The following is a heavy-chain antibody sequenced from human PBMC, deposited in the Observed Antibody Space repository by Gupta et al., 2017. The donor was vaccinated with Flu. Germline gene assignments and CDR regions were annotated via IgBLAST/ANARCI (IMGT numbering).Heavy chain of an antibody. J-gene: IGHJ6*02. D-gene: IGHD1-20*01. CDR3: MRYNKWYENMDV. V-gene: IGHV4-39*01. Sequence: QLQLQESGPGLVNPSETLSLTCTLSAGSITSTSHYGGWIGEATGKGLGWIGSVYYTGDLYRNTYMRSRVVVSVDTSKNKFSVKLSSVTAADTGGDYCMRYNKWYENMDVWGHGTAVTVS. CDR2: VYYTGDL. CDR1: AGSITSTSHY.